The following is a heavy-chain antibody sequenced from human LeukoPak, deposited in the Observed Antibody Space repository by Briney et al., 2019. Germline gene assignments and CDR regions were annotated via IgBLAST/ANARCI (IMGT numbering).Heavy chain of an antibody. CDR3: ARDATYYYDSSGYFLFDY. J-gene: IGHJ4*02. V-gene: IGHV4-4*07. D-gene: IGHD3-22*01. CDR1: GGSISSYY. Sequence: SETLSLTCTVSGGSISSYYWSWIRQPAGKGLEWIGRIYTSGSTNYNPSLKSRVTMSVDTSKNQFSLKLSSVTAADTAAYYCARDATYYYDSSGYFLFDYWGQGTLVTVSS. CDR2: IYTSGST.